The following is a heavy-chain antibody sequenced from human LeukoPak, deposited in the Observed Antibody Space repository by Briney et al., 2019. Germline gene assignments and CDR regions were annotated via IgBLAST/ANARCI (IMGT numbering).Heavy chain of an antibody. Sequence: PSETLSLTCAVYGGSFSGYYWSWIRQPPGKGLEWIGEINHSGSTNYNPSLKSRVTISVDTSKNQFSLKLSSVTAADTAVYYCARGMTIFDYWGQGTLVTVSS. CDR2: INHSGST. V-gene: IGHV4-34*01. J-gene: IGHJ4*02. CDR1: GGSFSGYY. CDR3: ARGMTIFDY. D-gene: IGHD4/OR15-4a*01.